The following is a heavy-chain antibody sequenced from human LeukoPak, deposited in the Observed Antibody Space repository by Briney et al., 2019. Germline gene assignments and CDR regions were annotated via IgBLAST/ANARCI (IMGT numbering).Heavy chain of an antibody. CDR2: ISAYNGNT. V-gene: IGHV1-18*01. CDR1: GYTFTSYG. J-gene: IGHJ4*02. D-gene: IGHD2-2*01. CDR3: ARARGLGVVVPAAIYY. Sequence: ASVKVSCKASGYTFTSYGISWVRQAPGQGLEWMGWISAYNGNTNYAQKLQGRVTMTTDTSTSTAYMELRSLRSDDTAVYYCARARGLGVVVPAAIYYWGQGTLVTVSS.